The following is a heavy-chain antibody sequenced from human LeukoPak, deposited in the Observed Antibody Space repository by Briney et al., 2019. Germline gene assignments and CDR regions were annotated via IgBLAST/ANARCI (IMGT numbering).Heavy chain of an antibody. Sequence: SVKVSCKASGGTFSSYAISWVRQAPGQGLEWMGGIIPIFGTANYAQKFQGRVTITADESTSTAYMELSSLRSEDTAVYYCACPPLAYRGHDAFDIWGQGTMVTVSS. J-gene: IGHJ3*02. CDR2: IIPIFGTA. D-gene: IGHD3-3*02. CDR1: GGTFSSYA. V-gene: IGHV1-69*13. CDR3: ACPPLAYRGHDAFDI.